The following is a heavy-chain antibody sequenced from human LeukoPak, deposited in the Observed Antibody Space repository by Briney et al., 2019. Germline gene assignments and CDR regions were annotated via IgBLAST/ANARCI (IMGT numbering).Heavy chain of an antibody. V-gene: IGHV5-51*01. D-gene: IGHD3-22*01. Sequence: GESLKISCKGSGYSFTSYWIGWVRQMPGRGLEWMGIIYPGDSDTRYSPSFQGQVTISADKSISTAYLQWSSLKASDTAIYYCARGLTYYYDSSGYYNNWFDPWGQGALVTVSS. CDR3: ARGLTYYYDSSGYYNNWFDP. CDR2: IYPGDSDT. CDR1: GYSFTSYW. J-gene: IGHJ5*02.